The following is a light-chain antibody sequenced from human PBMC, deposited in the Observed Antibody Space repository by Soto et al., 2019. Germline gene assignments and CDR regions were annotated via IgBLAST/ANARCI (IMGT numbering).Light chain of an antibody. CDR1: QSISSW. CDR3: QQYNSYSQWT. CDR2: KAS. J-gene: IGKJ1*01. V-gene: IGKV1-5*03. Sequence: DIQMTQSPSTLSASVGDRVTITCRASQSISSWLAWYQQKPGKAPKLLNYKASSLESGVPSRFSGSGSATEFTLTISSLQADDFATYYCQQYNSYSQWTFGQGTKVEIK.